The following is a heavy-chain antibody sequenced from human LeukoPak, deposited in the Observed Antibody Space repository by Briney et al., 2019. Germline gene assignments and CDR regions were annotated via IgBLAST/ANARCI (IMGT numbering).Heavy chain of an antibody. D-gene: IGHD3-16*01. CDR3: ARLRGAYAPFDY. Sequence: GGSLKVSCKASGYTFTGYYLHWVRQAPGRGLEWMGWIHPNSGVTDYAQKFQGRVTVTRDTSISTAYMELSSLRTDDTAVYYCARLRGAYAPFDYWGQGTLVTLSS. CDR2: IHPNSGVT. V-gene: IGHV1-2*02. J-gene: IGHJ4*02. CDR1: GYTFTGYY.